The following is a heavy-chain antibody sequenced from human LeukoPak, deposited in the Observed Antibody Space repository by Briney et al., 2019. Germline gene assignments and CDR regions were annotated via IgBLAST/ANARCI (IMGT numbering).Heavy chain of an antibody. J-gene: IGHJ4*02. D-gene: IGHD3-22*01. CDR2: INTNTGNP. CDR3: ARGNYDSSGYQTR. Sequence: ASVKVSCKASGYTFSTYTMHWVRQAPGQGLEWMGWINTNTGNPTYAQGFTGRFVFSLDTSVSTAYLRISSLKAEDTAVYYCARGNYDSSGYQTRWGQGTLVTVSS. V-gene: IGHV7-4-1*02. CDR1: GYTFSTYT.